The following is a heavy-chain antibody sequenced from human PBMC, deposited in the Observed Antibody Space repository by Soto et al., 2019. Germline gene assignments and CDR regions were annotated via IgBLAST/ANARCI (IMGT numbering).Heavy chain of an antibody. CDR3: ARTGAHVLRYFDDPGFYYGMDV. Sequence: GGSLRLSCAASGFTFSSYWMHWVRQAPGKGLVWVSRINSDGSSTSYADSVKGRFTISRDNAKNTLYLQMNSLRAEDTAVYYCARTGAHVLRYFDDPGFYYGMDVWGQGTTVTVSS. J-gene: IGHJ6*02. CDR2: INSDGSST. D-gene: IGHD3-9*01. V-gene: IGHV3-74*01. CDR1: GFTFSSYW.